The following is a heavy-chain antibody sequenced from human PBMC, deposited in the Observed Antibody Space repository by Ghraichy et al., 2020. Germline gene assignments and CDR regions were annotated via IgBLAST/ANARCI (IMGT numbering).Heavy chain of an antibody. V-gene: IGHV4-39*07. CDR2: IYYSGTT. CDR1: GGSISSGSYY. Sequence: SQTLSLTCTVSGGSISSGSYYWVWIRQPPGKGLEWIGTIYYSGTTYYNPSLKSRVTISVDTSKNQFSLKLSSVTAADTAVYYCASWQLWFLFDYWGQGTLVTVSS. J-gene: IGHJ4*02. CDR3: ASWQLWFLFDY. D-gene: IGHD5-18*01.